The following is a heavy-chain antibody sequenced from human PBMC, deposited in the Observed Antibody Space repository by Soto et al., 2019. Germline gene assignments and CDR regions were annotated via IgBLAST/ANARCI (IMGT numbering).Heavy chain of an antibody. V-gene: IGHV4-39*01. D-gene: IGHD6-13*01. Sequence: SETLSLTCTVSGGCISSSGYYWGWIRQPPGQGLEWVGSIYYSGSTYYNPSLKSRVTISVDTSQNQFSLKLSSVTAADTAVYYCAKVQQQYIWYDPWGQGTLVTVSS. CDR3: AKVQQQYIWYDP. CDR2: IYYSGST. J-gene: IGHJ5*02. CDR1: GGCISSSGYY.